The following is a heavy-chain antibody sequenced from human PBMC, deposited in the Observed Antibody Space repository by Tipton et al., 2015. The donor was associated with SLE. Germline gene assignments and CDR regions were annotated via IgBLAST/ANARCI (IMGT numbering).Heavy chain of an antibody. CDR3: ARDGAARGDFDY. Sequence: TLSLTCAVYGGSFSGYYWSWIRQSPGKGLEWIGEINHSGSTNYNPSLKSRVTISVDTSKKQFSRKVSSVTAADTAVYYCARDGAARGDFDYWGQGTLVTVSS. D-gene: IGHD6-6*01. CDR1: GGSFSGYY. J-gene: IGHJ4*02. V-gene: IGHV4-34*01. CDR2: INHSGST.